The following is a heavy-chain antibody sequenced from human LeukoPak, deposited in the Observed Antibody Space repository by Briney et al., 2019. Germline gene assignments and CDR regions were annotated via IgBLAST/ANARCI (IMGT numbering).Heavy chain of an antibody. CDR2: ITGTADKT. D-gene: IGHD4-17*01. J-gene: IGHJ2*01. Sequence: GGSLRLSCAASGFTFGKYAMSWVRQAPGKGLEWVSAITGTADKTYYADSVKGRFTISRDNSKNTLFLQMNSLRADDTAVYCCARLWDHYGDDVHEGLWGRGTLVTVSS. V-gene: IGHV3-23*01. CDR1: GFTFGKYA. CDR3: ARLWDHYGDDVHEGL.